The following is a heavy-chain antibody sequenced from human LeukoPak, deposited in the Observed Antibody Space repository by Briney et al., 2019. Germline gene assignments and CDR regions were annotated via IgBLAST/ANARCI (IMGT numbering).Heavy chain of an antibody. J-gene: IGHJ6*03. CDR2: IIPIFGTA. D-gene: IGHD2-2*01. V-gene: IGHV1-69*06. Sequence: ASVKVSCKASGGTFSSYAISWVRQAPGQGLEWMGGIIPIFGTANYAQKFQGRVTITADKSTSTAYMELSSLRSEDTAVYYCARHKVVPAATSKRVYCYYYMDVWGKGTTVTVSS. CDR3: ARHKVVPAATSKRVYCYYYMDV. CDR1: GGTFSSYA.